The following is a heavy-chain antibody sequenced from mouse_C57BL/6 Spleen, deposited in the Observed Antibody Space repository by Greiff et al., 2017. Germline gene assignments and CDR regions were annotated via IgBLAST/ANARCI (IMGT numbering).Heavy chain of an antibody. CDR3: ARALYCSSNGDYAMDY. CDR2: INPSSGYT. J-gene: IGHJ4*01. D-gene: IGHD1-1*01. Sequence: QVQLQQSGAELAKPGASVKQSCKASGYTFTSYWMHWVKQRPGQGLEWIGYINPSSGYTKYNQKFKDKATLTADKSSSTAYMQMSSLTYEDSAVYSCARALYCSSNGDYAMDYWGQGTSVTVSS. V-gene: IGHV1-7*01. CDR1: GYTFTSYW.